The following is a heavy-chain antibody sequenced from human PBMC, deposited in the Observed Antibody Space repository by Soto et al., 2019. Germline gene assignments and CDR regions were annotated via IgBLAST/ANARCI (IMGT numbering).Heavy chain of an antibody. V-gene: IGHV4-39*06. CDR2: IYYSGST. J-gene: IGHJ5*02. CDR3: ARGWSWFDP. Sequence: SETLSLTCSVSGGSISSSSYFWGWIRQPPGKGLEWIGSIYYSGSTYYNPSLKSRITINPDTSKNQFPLQLNSVTPEDTAVYYCARGWSWFDPWGQGTLVTVSS. CDR1: GGSISSSSYF. D-gene: IGHD3-3*01.